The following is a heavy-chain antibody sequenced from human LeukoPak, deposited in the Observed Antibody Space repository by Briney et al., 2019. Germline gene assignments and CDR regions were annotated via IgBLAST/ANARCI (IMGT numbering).Heavy chain of an antibody. Sequence: ASVKVSCKASGYTFTSYGISWVRQAPGQGLEWMGWISAYNGNTNYAQKLQGRDTMTTDTSTSTAYMELRSLRSDDTAVYYCARQQYYDFWSGYYTRGYYFVYWGQGTLVTVSS. V-gene: IGHV1-18*01. D-gene: IGHD3-3*01. CDR2: ISAYNGNT. J-gene: IGHJ4*02. CDR1: GYTFTSYG. CDR3: ARQQYYDFWSGYYTRGYYFVY.